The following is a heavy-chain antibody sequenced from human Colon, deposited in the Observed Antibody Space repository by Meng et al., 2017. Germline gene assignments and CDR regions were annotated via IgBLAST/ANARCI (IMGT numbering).Heavy chain of an antibody. CDR3: ARKGGYCGSDCYYLDF. Sequence: SVKVSCKADGYTFNNYPISWVRQAPGQGLEWTGAVTPTFGSTNYAPTFQGRVTFIADKSTNTAYMELTSLKSEDTAVYYCARKGGYCGSDCYYLDFWGQGTLVTVSS. D-gene: IGHD2-21*02. J-gene: IGHJ4*02. CDR1: GYTFNNYP. V-gene: IGHV1-69*06. CDR2: VTPTFGST.